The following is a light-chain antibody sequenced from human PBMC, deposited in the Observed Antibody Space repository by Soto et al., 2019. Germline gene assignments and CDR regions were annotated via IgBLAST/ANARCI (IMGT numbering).Light chain of an antibody. CDR2: AAS. V-gene: IGKV1-9*01. J-gene: IGKJ4*01. CDR3: QQFNDYPLT. Sequence: DIQLTQSPSFLSASVGDRVTITCRASRAISSYLAWYQQRPGEAPKFLIFAASTLQSGVPSRFSGSGSGTEVTLTISSLQPEDFATYYCQQFNDYPLTFGGGTKVEIK. CDR1: RAISSY.